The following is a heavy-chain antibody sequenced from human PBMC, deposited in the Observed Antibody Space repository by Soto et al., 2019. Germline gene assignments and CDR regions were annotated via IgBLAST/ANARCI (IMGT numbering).Heavy chain of an antibody. Sequence: VAAVKVSCKASGYTFTSYGISWVRQAPGQGLEWMGWISAYNGNTNYAQKLQGRVTMTTDTSTSTAYMELRSLRSDDTAVYYCASLYPYDSSGYTYPRWGQGTLVTVSS. CDR2: ISAYNGNT. CDR1: GYTFTSYG. V-gene: IGHV1-18*04. J-gene: IGHJ4*02. D-gene: IGHD3-22*01. CDR3: ASLYPYDSSGYTYPR.